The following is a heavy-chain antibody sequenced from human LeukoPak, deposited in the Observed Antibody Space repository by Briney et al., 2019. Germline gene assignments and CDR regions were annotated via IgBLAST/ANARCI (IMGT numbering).Heavy chain of an antibody. CDR3: ASSSGSYSFGGIDY. V-gene: IGHV4-59*01. CDR2: IYYSGST. J-gene: IGHJ4*02. Sequence: PSETLSLTCTVSGGSISSYYWSWIRQPPGKGLEWIGYIYYSGSTNYNPSLKSRVTISVDTSKNQFSLKLSSVTAADTAVYYCASSSGSYSFGGIDYWGQGTLVTVSS. D-gene: IGHD1-26*01. CDR1: GGSISSYY.